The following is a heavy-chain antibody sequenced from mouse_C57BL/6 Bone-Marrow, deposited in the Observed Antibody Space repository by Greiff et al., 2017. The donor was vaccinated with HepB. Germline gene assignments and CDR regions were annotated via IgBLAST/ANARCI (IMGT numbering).Heavy chain of an antibody. J-gene: IGHJ2*01. Sequence: SGAELVRPGASVTLSCKASGYTFTDYEMHWVKQTPVHGLEWIGAIDPETGGTAYNQKFKGKAILTADKSSSTAYMELRSLTSEDSAVYYCTRELTWDERVLYYFDYWGQGTTLTVSS. CDR1: GYTFTDYE. CDR3: TRELTWDERVLYYFDY. V-gene: IGHV1-15*01. CDR2: IDPETGGT. D-gene: IGHD4-1*01.